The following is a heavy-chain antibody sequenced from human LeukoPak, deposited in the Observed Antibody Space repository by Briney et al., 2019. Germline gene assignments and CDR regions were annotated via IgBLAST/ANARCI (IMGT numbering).Heavy chain of an antibody. Sequence: GSSVKVSCKASGGTFSSYAISWVRQAPGQGLEWMGGIIPIFGTANYAQKFQGRVTITADESTSTAYMELSSLRSEDTAVYYCARDGGRGYSSGYNWFDPWGQGTLVTVSS. J-gene: IGHJ5*02. D-gene: IGHD6-19*01. V-gene: IGHV1-69*01. CDR3: ARDGGRGYSSGYNWFDP. CDR2: IIPIFGTA. CDR1: GGTFSSYA.